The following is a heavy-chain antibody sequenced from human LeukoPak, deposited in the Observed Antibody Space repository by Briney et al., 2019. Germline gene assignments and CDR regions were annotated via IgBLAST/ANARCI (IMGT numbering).Heavy chain of an antibody. CDR3: ARLFSRGWPYYYGLGA. CDR2: VYYGGDA. V-gene: IGHV4-39*01. D-gene: IGHD6-19*01. Sequence: SETLSLTCTVSGGSIDSSGSYWGWIRQPPGKGLEWIGCVYYGGDAYYNPSLKSRVTISADLSKDQFSLSLISVTAADTALYYCARLFSRGWPYYYGLGAWGQGTTVTVSS. CDR1: GGSIDSSGSY. J-gene: IGHJ6*02.